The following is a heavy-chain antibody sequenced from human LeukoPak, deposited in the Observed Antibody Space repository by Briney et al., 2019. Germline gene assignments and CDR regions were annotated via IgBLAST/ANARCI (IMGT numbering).Heavy chain of an antibody. J-gene: IGHJ5*02. Sequence: GASVKVSCKASGGTFSSYTISWVRQAPGQGLEWMGRIIPILGIANYAQKFQGRVTITADKSTSTAYMELSSLRSEDTAVYYCASHYDSDNWFDPWGQGTRVTVSS. CDR3: ASHYDSDNWFDP. CDR1: GGTFSSYT. V-gene: IGHV1-69*02. CDR2: IIPILGIA. D-gene: IGHD3-3*01.